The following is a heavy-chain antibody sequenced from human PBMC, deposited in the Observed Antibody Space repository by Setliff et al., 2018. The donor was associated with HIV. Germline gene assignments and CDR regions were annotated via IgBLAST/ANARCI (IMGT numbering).Heavy chain of an antibody. Sequence: GASVKVSCKASGYTFTSYGISWVRQAPGQGLEWMGWISAYNGNTNYAQKLQGRVTMTTDTSTSTAYMEMRSLRSDDTAVYFCARDVDNAGTHPPDYWGQGTLVTVSS. CDR3: ARDVDNAGTHPPDY. J-gene: IGHJ4*02. CDR2: ISAYNGNT. CDR1: GYTFTSYG. V-gene: IGHV1-18*01. D-gene: IGHD1-20*01.